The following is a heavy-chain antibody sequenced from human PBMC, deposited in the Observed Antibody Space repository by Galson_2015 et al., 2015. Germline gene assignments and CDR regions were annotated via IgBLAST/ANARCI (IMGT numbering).Heavy chain of an antibody. CDR1: GYTFTSYA. CDR2: INAGNGNT. V-gene: IGHV1-3*01. Sequence: SVKVSCKASGYTFTSYAMHWVRQAPGQRLEWMGWINAGNGNTKYPQKFQGRVTITRDTSASTAYMELSSLRSEDTAVYYCARGGFTGFYDILIPGWYYFDYWGQGTLVTVSS. CDR3: ARGGFTGFYDILIPGWYYFDY. J-gene: IGHJ4*02. D-gene: IGHD3-9*01.